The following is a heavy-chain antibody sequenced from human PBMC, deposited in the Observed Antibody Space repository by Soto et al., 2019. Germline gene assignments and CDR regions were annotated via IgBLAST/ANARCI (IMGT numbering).Heavy chain of an antibody. Sequence: ASVKVSCKASGNTFRNYAIHWVRQAPGQRLEWMGWINPNSGGTNYAQKFQGWVTMTRDTSISTAYMELSRLRPDDTAVYYCVRDGNMDVWGQGTTVTVSS. CDR2: INPNSGGT. CDR3: VRDGNMDV. CDR1: GNTFRNYA. V-gene: IGHV1-2*04. J-gene: IGHJ6*02.